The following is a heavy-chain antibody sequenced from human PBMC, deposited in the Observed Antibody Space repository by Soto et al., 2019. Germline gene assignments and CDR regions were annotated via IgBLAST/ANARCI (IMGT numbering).Heavy chain of an antibody. V-gene: IGHV1-69*13. CDR3: ARDNYYDSSGYYGFDP. CDR2: IIPIFGTA. Sequence: SVKVSCKASGGTFSSYAISWVRQAPGQGLEWMGGIIPIFGTANYAQKFQGRVTITADESTSTAYMELSSLRSEDTAVYYCARDNYYDSSGYYGFDPWGQGTLVTVSS. CDR1: GGTFSSYA. D-gene: IGHD3-22*01. J-gene: IGHJ5*02.